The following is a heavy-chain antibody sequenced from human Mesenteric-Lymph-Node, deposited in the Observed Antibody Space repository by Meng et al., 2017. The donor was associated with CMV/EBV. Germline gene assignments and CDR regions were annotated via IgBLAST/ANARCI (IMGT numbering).Heavy chain of an antibody. CDR2: ISMGRSHI. J-gene: IGHJ3*02. CDR1: GFIFSSYS. D-gene: IGHD7-27*01. V-gene: IGHV3-21*01. CDR3: ARDKLGTGAFDI. Sequence: GESLKISCAASGFIFSSYSMNWVRQAPGKGLEWVSSISMGRSHIYYVDSVKGRFTVSRDNAKNSLYLQMNSLRAEDTAVYYCARDKLGTGAFDIWGQGTMVTVSS.